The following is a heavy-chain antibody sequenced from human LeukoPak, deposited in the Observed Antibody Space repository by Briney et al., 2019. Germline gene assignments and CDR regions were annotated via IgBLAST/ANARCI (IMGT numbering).Heavy chain of an antibody. V-gene: IGHV3-48*01. D-gene: IGHD2-2*01. Sequence: GGSLRLTCAASGFTFSSYSMNWVGQAPGKGLERVAYISSSSSTIYCADSVKGRFTISRDNAKNSLYLQMNSLRAEDTAVYYCARARRRALGYCSSTSCFDRDYYYYMDVWGKGTTVTVSS. CDR1: GFTFSSYS. CDR2: ISSSSSTI. CDR3: ARARRRALGYCSSTSCFDRDYYYYMDV. J-gene: IGHJ6*03.